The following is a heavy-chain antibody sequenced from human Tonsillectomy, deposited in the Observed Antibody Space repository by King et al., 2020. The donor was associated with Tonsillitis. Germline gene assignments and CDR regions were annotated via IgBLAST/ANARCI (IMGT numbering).Heavy chain of an antibody. CDR3: ARGPVTGDFDF. CDR2: MNPKNGDT. V-gene: IGHV1-2*02. D-gene: IGHD3-9*01. J-gene: IGHJ4*02. Sequence: VQLVESGAEVKKPGASVKVTCKASGYTFIDYYLHWMRQAPGQGCEWMGWMNPKNGDTKYAQNFQGRVTMTRDTSISTAYMQLTWLTSDDTAVYYCARGPVTGDFDFWGQGTLVTVSS. CDR1: GYTFIDYY.